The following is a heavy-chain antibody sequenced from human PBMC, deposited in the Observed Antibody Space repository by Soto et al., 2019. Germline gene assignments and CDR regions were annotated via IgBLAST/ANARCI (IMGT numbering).Heavy chain of an antibody. V-gene: IGHV1-46*01. CDR2: INPSGGST. CDR1: GYTFTSYY. CDR3: ARSGSYDFWSGYYDYYYYGMDV. J-gene: IGHJ6*02. Sequence: ASVKVSCKASGYTFTSYYMHWVRQAPGQGLEWMGIINPSGGSTSYAQKFQGRVTMTRDTSTSTVHMELSSLRSEDTAVYYCARSGSYDFWSGYYDYYYYGMDVWGQGTTVTVSS. D-gene: IGHD3-3*01.